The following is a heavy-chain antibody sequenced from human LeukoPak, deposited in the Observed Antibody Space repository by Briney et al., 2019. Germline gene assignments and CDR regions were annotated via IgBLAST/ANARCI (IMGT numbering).Heavy chain of an antibody. CDR2: IYYTGST. Sequence: ASETLSLTCTVSGGSISSSSYYWGWIRQPPGKGLEWIGTIYYTGSTYYNPSLKSRVTISVDTSKNQCSLKVTSVTAADTAVYYCARRRGWYPVDYWGKGTLVTVSS. D-gene: IGHD6-19*01. V-gene: IGHV4-39*01. J-gene: IGHJ4*02. CDR1: GGSISSSSYY. CDR3: ARRRGWYPVDY.